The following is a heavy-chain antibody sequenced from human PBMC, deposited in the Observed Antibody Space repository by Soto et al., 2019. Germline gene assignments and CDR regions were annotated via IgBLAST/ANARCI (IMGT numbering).Heavy chain of an antibody. CDR2: IYYSGNT. CDR3: AREGGESSDGLYYFDS. D-gene: IGHD3-16*01. CDR1: GGSTSSDNY. V-gene: IGHV4-30-4*01. J-gene: IGHJ4*02. Sequence: SETLSLTCTVSGGSTSSDNYWSWIRQPPGKGLERIGHIYYSGNTDYNPSLKSRLAISIDTSKNQFSLKLSSVTAADTAVYFCAREGGESSDGLYYFDSWGQGSLVTVSS.